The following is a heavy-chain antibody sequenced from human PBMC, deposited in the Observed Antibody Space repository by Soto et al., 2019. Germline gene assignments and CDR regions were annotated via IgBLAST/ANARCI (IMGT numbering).Heavy chain of an antibody. J-gene: IGHJ3*02. V-gene: IGHV3-23*01. Sequence: GGSLRLSCAASGFTFSSYAMSWVRQATGKGLEWVSAISGSGGSTYYADSVKGRFTISRDNSKNTLYLQMNSLRAEDTAVYYCAKTRGIVVVRDAFDIWGQGTMVTVSS. CDR3: AKTRGIVVVRDAFDI. D-gene: IGHD3-22*01. CDR2: ISGSGGST. CDR1: GFTFSSYA.